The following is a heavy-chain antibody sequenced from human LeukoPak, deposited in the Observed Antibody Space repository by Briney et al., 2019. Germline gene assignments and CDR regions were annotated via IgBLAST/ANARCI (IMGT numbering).Heavy chain of an antibody. D-gene: IGHD2-2*01. V-gene: IGHV4-61*02. J-gene: IGHJ5*02. Sequence: SQTLSLTCTVSGGSISSGSYYWSWIRQPAGKGLEWIGRIYTSGSTNYNPSLKSRVTISVDTSKNQFSLKLSSVTAADTAVYYCARVGGGYCSSTSCYSLDPWGQGTLVTVSS. CDR1: GGSISSGSYY. CDR2: IYTSGST. CDR3: ARVGGGYCSSTSCYSLDP.